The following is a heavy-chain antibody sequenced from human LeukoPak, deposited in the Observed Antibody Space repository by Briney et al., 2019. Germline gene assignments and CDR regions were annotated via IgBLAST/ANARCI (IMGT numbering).Heavy chain of an antibody. CDR2: IYYSGST. Sequence: PSQTLSLTCTVSGGAISSGGYSWNWIRQPPGKGLEWIGYIYYSGSTNYNPSLKSRVTISVDRSKNQFSLKLSSVTAADTAVYYCARSPLFSSTSCYYDYWGQGTLVTVSS. CDR1: GGAISSGGYS. CDR3: ARSPLFSSTSCYYDY. V-gene: IGHV4-61*08. D-gene: IGHD2-2*01. J-gene: IGHJ4*02.